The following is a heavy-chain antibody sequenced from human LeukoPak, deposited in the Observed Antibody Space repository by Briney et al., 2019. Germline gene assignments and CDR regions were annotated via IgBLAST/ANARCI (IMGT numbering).Heavy chain of an antibody. D-gene: IGHD3-16*01. CDR3: ARGGGDHAFDI. V-gene: IGHV3-74*01. J-gene: IGHJ3*02. Sequence: GGSLRLSCVASGFTFGPYWMHWVRHVPGKGLVWVSRINNDGSDTIYADSVKGRFTVSRDNSKDTLFLQMNSLRAEDTAVYYCARGGGDHAFDIWGQGTMGTVS. CDR2: INNDGSDT. CDR1: GFTFGPYW.